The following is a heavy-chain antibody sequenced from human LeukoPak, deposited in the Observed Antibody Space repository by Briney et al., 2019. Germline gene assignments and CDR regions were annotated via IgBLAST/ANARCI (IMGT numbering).Heavy chain of an antibody. Sequence: GGSLRLSCAASGFTFSSYWMSWVRQAPGKGLEWVANIKHDGSEKYYVDSVKGRFTISRDNAKNSLYLQMNSLRAEDTAVYYCARWGQLGAAAGRRWFDPWGQGTLVTVSS. CDR3: ARWGQLGAAAGRRWFDP. V-gene: IGHV3-7*03. D-gene: IGHD6-13*01. CDR1: GFTFSSYW. J-gene: IGHJ5*02. CDR2: IKHDGSEK.